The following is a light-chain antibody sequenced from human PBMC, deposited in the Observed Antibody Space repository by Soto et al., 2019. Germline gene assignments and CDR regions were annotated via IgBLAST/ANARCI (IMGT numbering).Light chain of an antibody. J-gene: IGKJ4*01. CDR2: DAS. Sequence: TQSPATLSVSPGERVSLYCRASQSIHDKLAWYQQKPGQAPRLPIYDASNRATGIPARFSGSESGTDFTLTISSLEPEDFAVYYCQQRSNWPLTFCGGTKVDI. CDR3: QQRSNWPLT. CDR1: QSIHDK. V-gene: IGKV3-11*01.